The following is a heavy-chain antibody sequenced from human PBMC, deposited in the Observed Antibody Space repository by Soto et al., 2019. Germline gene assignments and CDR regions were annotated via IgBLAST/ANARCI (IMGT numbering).Heavy chain of an antibody. J-gene: IGHJ4*02. CDR3: AKDKWIVVVPAAYFDY. D-gene: IGHD2-2*01. CDR1: GFTFSGYG. Sequence: TGGSLRVCVAASGFTFSGYGRSWVRQSPGEGLECVANIKQGGSGTYYVDSVNGRFTISRDNSKNTLYLQMNSLRAEDTAVYYCAKDKWIVVVPAAYFDYWGQGTLVTVSS. V-gene: IGHV3-7*03. CDR2: IKQGGSGT.